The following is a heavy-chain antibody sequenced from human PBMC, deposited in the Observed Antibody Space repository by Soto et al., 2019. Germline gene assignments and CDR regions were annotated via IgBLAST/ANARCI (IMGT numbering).Heavy chain of an antibody. CDR2: MNPNSGNT. CDR1: GYTFTSYD. CDR3: ARERNMYGMDV. Sequence: QVQLVQSGAEVKKPGASVKVSCKASGYTFTSYDINWVRQATGQGLEWMGWMNPNSGNTVYAQKFLDRVPMTRNTSISTAYMERSSLRYEATAVYYCARERNMYGMDVWGQETTVTVSS. D-gene: IGHD1-1*01. V-gene: IGHV1-8*01. J-gene: IGHJ6*02.